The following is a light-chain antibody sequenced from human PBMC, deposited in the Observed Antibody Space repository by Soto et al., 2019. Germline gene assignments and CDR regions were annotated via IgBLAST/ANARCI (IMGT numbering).Light chain of an antibody. CDR3: QQSYDVRLS. Sequence: DIQMTQSPSSLSADVGDRVTITCRASQSLSDYLNWYQQKPGKAPNLLIYGASTVPSGVPSRFSGGGSGTEFTLTISSLQPEDFATYYCQQSYDVRLSFGGGTKV. J-gene: IGKJ4*01. CDR1: QSLSDY. V-gene: IGKV1-39*01. CDR2: GAS.